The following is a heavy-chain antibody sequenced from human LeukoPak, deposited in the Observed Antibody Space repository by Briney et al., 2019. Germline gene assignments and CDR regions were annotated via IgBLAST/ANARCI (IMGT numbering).Heavy chain of an antibody. Sequence: GGSLRLSCAASGFTFSSYGMHWVRQAPGKGLEWVAVISYDGSNKYYADSVKGRFTISRDNSKNTLYLQMNSLRAEDTAVYYCAKDRRGYDPGDFDYWGRGTLVTVSS. CDR3: AKDRRGYDPGDFDY. V-gene: IGHV3-30*18. CDR1: GFTFSSYG. CDR2: ISYDGSNK. D-gene: IGHD5-12*01. J-gene: IGHJ4*02.